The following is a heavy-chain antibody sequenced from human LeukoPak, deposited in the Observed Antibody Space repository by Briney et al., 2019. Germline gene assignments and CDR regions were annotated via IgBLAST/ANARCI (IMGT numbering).Heavy chain of an antibody. Sequence: GASVKVSCKASGYTFTGYYMHWVRQAPGQGVEWMGWINPNSGGTNYAQKFQGRVTMTRDTSISTAYMELSRLRSDDTAVYYCAREGLPYGSGNNWFDPWGQGTLVTVSS. J-gene: IGHJ5*02. CDR1: GYTFTGYY. CDR2: INPNSGGT. D-gene: IGHD3-10*01. V-gene: IGHV1-2*02. CDR3: AREGLPYGSGNNWFDP.